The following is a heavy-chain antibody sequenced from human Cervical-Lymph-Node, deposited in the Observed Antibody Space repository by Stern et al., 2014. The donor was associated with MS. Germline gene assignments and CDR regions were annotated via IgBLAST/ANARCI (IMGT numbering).Heavy chain of an antibody. CDR1: GYTFTSYG. CDR2: SSAYIGKT. CDR3: ARDPGGIRSLDY. Sequence: QVQLVQSGAEVKKPAASVKVYCTASGYTFTSYGISWVRQAPGQGLEWMGWSSAYIGKTTYAQKLQGRVTMTTDNTTSTDYMVPRSLRSDDAAVYYCARDPGGIRSLDYWGQGTLVTVSS. D-gene: IGHD3-16*01. V-gene: IGHV1-18*01. J-gene: IGHJ4*02.